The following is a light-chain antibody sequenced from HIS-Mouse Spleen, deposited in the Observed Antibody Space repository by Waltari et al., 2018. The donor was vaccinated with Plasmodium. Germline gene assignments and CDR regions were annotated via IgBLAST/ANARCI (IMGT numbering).Light chain of an antibody. CDR1: QSVSSN. CDR3: QQYNNWSFT. Sequence: EIVLTQSPDFQSVTPKEKVTITCRASQSVSSNLAWYQQKPGHAPRLLIYGASTRATGIPARFSGSGSGTEFTLTISSLQSEDFAVYYCQQYNNWSFTFGPGTKVDIK. J-gene: IGKJ3*01. CDR2: GAS. V-gene: IGKV3-15*01.